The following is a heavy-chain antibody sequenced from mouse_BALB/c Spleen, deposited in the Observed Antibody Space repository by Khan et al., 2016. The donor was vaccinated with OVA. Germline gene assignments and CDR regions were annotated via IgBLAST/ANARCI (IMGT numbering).Heavy chain of an antibody. CDR1: GYTFSSYW. D-gene: IGHD4-1*01. CDR3: TRRNWDVSWFAY. CDR2: IYPGNTDT. V-gene: IGHV1-5*01. J-gene: IGHJ3*01. Sequence: VHVKQSGTVLARPGASVKMSCKASGYTFSSYWMHWVKQRPGQGLEWIGDIYPGNTDTNYNQKFKGKAKLTAVTSTSTAYMELSRLTNEDSAVYYCTRRNWDVSWFAYWGQGTLVTVSA.